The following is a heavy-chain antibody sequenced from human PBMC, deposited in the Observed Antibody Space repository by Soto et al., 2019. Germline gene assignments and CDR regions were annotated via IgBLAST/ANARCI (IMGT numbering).Heavy chain of an antibody. Sequence: SETLSLTCTVSGGSISSSSYYWGWIRQPPGKGLEWIGSIYYSGSTYYNPSLKSRVTISVDTSKNQFSLKLSSVTAADTAVYYCARGGRGWFDPWGQGTLVTVS. CDR2: IYYSGST. J-gene: IGHJ5*02. CDR3: ARGGRGWFDP. CDR1: GGSISSSSYY. D-gene: IGHD3-16*01. V-gene: IGHV4-39*01.